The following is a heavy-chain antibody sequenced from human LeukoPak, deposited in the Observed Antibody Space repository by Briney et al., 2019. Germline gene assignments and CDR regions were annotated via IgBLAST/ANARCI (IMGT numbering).Heavy chain of an antibody. CDR1: GFTFSSYA. V-gene: IGHV3-23*01. D-gene: IGHD6-13*01. J-gene: IGHJ3*02. CDR3: AKVSYSRSWYGAFDI. CDR2: ISGSGGST. Sequence: GGSLRLPCAASGFTFSSYAMSWVRQAPGKGLEWVSAISGSGGSTYYAESVQGRFTISRDNSKNTLYLQMNSLRAEDTAVYYCAKVSYSRSWYGAFDIWGQGTMVTVSS.